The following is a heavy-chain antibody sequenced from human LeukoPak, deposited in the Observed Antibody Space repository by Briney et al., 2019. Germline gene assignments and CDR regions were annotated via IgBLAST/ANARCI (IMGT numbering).Heavy chain of an antibody. CDR3: ARGYSYGPRFDP. Sequence: SVKVSCKASGGTFSSYAISWVRQAPGQGVEWMGGIIPIFRTANHAQKFQARVTITPDESTSTAYMELSSLRSEDTAVYYCARGYSYGPRFDPWGQGTLVTVSS. D-gene: IGHD5-18*01. CDR2: IIPIFRTA. V-gene: IGHV1-69*13. J-gene: IGHJ5*02. CDR1: GGTFSSYA.